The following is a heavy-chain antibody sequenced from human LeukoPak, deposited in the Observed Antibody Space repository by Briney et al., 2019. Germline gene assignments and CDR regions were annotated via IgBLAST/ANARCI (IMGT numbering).Heavy chain of an antibody. CDR3: ARDLVSAGFDI. J-gene: IGHJ3*02. D-gene: IGHD6-6*01. V-gene: IGHV7-4-1*02. Sequence: ASVKVSCKAFGYTFSSHAMNWVRQAPGQGLELMGWINTNTGIPTYAQGFAGRFVFSLDTSVTTAYLQITSLKAEDTVVYYCARDLVSAGFDIWGQGTMVTVSS. CDR1: GYTFSSHA. CDR2: INTNTGIP.